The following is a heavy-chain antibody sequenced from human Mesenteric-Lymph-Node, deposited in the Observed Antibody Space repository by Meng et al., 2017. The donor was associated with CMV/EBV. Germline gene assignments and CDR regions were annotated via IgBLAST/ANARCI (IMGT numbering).Heavy chain of an antibody. CDR2: IGTGSTK. D-gene: IGHD5/OR15-5a*01. J-gene: IGHJ6*02. CDR3: VRDPVVSGLDV. V-gene: IGHV3-48*04. Sequence: GGSLRLSCTASGFSLSIYSMSWVRQAPGKGLEWVAYIGTGSTKYYADSLEGRFTVSRDDANNSLYLQMNSLGGEDTAGYFCVRDPVVSGLDVWGQGTTVTVSS. CDR1: GFSLSIYS.